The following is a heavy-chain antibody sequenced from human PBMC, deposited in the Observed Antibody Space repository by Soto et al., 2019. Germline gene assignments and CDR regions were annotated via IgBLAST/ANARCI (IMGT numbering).Heavy chain of an antibody. CDR3: ARDIGLNGEAFNFDL. D-gene: IGHD4-17*01. Sequence: QVQLVQSGAEVKKPGASVKVSCKASGYTFTGYYMHWVRQAPGQGLEWMGWINPNSGGTNYAQKFQGWVTMTRDTSISTAYMEMSRLRSDDTAVYYCARDIGLNGEAFNFDLWGRGTLVTVSS. J-gene: IGHJ2*01. V-gene: IGHV1-2*04. CDR1: GYTFTGYY. CDR2: INPNSGGT.